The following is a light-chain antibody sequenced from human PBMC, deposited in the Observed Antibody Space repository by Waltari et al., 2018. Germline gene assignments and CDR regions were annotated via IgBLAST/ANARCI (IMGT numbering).Light chain of an antibody. CDR2: GID. Sequence: QSVLTQPPSVSGAPGQRATISCPGSGSNLGAGYTVHWYRQLPGKAPTLLIYGIDTRPPGVPDRFSGSQYGTSASLAIAGLQADDEGDYYCQSYDVSLSVVFGGGTKLTVL. V-gene: IGLV1-40*01. CDR1: GSNLGAGYT. J-gene: IGLJ2*01. CDR3: QSYDVSLSVV.